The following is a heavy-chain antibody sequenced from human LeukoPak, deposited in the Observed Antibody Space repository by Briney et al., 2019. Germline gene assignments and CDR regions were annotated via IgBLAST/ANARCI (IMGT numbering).Heavy chain of an antibody. CDR2: ISGYNGNT. V-gene: IGHV1-18*01. Sequence: GASVKVSCKTSGYIFSNYDMSWVRQAPGQGLEWMGWISGYNGNTNYAQKFQGRATLTTDTSTSTGYMELRNLRSDDTAVYYCTRDRGGRSSSLPSVDDSWGQGILVTVSS. J-gene: IGHJ5*02. CDR1: GYIFSNYD. D-gene: IGHD6-6*01. CDR3: TRDRGGRSSSLPSVDDS.